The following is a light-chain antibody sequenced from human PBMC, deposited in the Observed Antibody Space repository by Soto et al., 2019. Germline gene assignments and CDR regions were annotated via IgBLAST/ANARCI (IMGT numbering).Light chain of an antibody. CDR3: QQYNNWPPFT. Sequence: EIVMTQSPATLSVSPGERATLSCRARRTIRSNLGWYQQKPGQAPRLLIYGASTRATGVPARFSGSGSGTEFTLTISSLQSEDSAVYYCQQYNNWPPFTFGQGTRLEIK. CDR1: RTIRSN. J-gene: IGKJ5*01. V-gene: IGKV3-15*01. CDR2: GAS.